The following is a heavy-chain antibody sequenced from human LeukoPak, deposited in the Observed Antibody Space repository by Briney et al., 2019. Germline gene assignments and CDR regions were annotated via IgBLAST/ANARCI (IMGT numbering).Heavy chain of an antibody. J-gene: IGHJ4*02. CDR1: GFTFSSYA. D-gene: IGHD1-1*01. CDR2: ISYDGSNK. CDR3: ATQALPLGNYLPFDN. V-gene: IGHV3-30*04. Sequence: GGSLRLSCAASGFTFSSYAMHWVRQAPGKGLEWVAVISYDGSNKYYADSVKGRFTISRDNSKNTLYLQMSGLRAEDTAIYYCATQALPLGNYLPFDNWGQGTLVTVSS.